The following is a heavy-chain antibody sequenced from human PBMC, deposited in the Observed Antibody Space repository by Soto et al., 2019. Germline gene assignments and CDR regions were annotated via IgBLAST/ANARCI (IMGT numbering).Heavy chain of an antibody. Sequence: ASVKVSCTASGYTVTGYYIHWLRQAPGQGLERMGWINPNSGGTNYAQNFQARVTMTRDTSISTAYMELSRLRSDDTGAYYWARGGSSRTPPACALDSWGEGTM. CDR2: INPNSGGT. CDR3: ARGGSSRTPPACALDS. D-gene: IGHD1-26*01. CDR1: GYTVTGYY. V-gene: IGHV1-2*02. J-gene: IGHJ3*02.